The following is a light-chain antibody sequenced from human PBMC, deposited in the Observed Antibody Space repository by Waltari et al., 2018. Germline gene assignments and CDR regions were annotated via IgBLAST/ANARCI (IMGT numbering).Light chain of an antibody. CDR1: QSISSY. CDR2: AAS. CDR3: QQSYSTWT. Sequence: DIQMTQSPSSLSASVGDRVTITCRASQSISSYLNWYQQKPGKAPKLRIYAASSLQSGVPSMFSGSGSGTDFTLTISSLQPEDFATYYCQQSYSTWTFGQGTKVEIK. J-gene: IGKJ1*01. V-gene: IGKV1-39*01.